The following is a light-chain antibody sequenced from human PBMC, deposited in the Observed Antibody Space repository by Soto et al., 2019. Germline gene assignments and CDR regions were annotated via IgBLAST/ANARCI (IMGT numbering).Light chain of an antibody. CDR1: QSIISY. V-gene: IGKV1-39*01. Sequence: DVQMSQSPSSLSASVGDRVTIPCRASQSIISYLNCYQQKPGKAPKLLIYAATSLQSGVPSRFSGSGSGTDFTLTISSLQPEDFGTYYCLQHNSYPITFGQGTRLEI. CDR2: AAT. CDR3: LQHNSYPIT. J-gene: IGKJ5*01.